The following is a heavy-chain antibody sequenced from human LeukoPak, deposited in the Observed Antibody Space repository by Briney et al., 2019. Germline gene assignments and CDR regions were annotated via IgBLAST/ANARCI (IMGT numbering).Heavy chain of an antibody. CDR1: GFTFDDYA. J-gene: IGHJ6*03. V-gene: IGHV3-43D*04. D-gene: IGHD2-2*01. CDR2: ISWDGGST. CDR3: AKDHYSSTSCGKYYYYYMDV. Sequence: GGSLRLSCAASGFTFDDYAMHWVRQAPGKCLEWVSLISWDGGSTYYADSVKGRFTISRDNSKNSLYLQMNSLRAEDTALYYCAKDHYSSTSCGKYYYYYMDVWGKGTTVTVSS.